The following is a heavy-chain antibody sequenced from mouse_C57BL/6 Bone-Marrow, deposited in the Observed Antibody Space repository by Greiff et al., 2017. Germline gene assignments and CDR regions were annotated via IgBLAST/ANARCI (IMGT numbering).Heavy chain of an antibody. Sequence: VPLKESGAELVKPGASVKLSCTASGFNIKDYYMHWVKQRTEQGLEWIGRIDPEDGETKYAPKFQGKATITADTSSNTAYRQLSSLTSEDTAVYDCARKDYGSSSPFAYWGQGTLVTVSA. CDR3: ARKDYGSSSPFAY. CDR1: GFNIKDYY. V-gene: IGHV14-2*01. J-gene: IGHJ3*01. CDR2: IDPEDGET. D-gene: IGHD1-1*01.